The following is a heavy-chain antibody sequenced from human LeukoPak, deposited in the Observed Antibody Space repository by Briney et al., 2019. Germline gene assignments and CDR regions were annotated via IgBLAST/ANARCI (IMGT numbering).Heavy chain of an antibody. CDR3: ARDPGVGDPSAIDN. V-gene: IGHV3-7*01. J-gene: IGHJ4*02. CDR2: IKQDVSEK. CDR1: GFTFSSYW. Sequence: GGSLRLSCAASGFTFSSYWMSWVRQAPGKGLEWVANIKQDVSEKYYVDSVKGRFTISRDNAKNSLYLQMNSLRAEDTAVYYCARDPGVGDPSAIDNWGQGTLVTVSS. D-gene: IGHD1-26*01.